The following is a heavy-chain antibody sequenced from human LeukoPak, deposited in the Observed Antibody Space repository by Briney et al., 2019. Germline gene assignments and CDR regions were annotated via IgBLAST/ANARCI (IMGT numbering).Heavy chain of an antibody. CDR1: GGSISIYY. D-gene: IGHD6-13*01. CDR3: ASAIAAAGLHFDY. Sequence: PSETLSLTCTVSGGSISIYYWSWIRQPPGKGLEWIGYIYYSGSTNYNPSLKSRVTISVDTSKNQFSLKLSSVTATDTDVYYCASAIAAAGLHFDYWGQGTLVTVSS. V-gene: IGHV4-59*01. J-gene: IGHJ4*02. CDR2: IYYSGST.